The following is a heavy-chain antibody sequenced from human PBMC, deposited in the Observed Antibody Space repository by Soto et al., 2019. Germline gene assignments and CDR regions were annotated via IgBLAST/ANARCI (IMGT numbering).Heavy chain of an antibody. CDR3: ARDAGSRYSSSWYIWFDP. J-gene: IGHJ5*02. D-gene: IGHD6-13*01. Sequence: QVQLVQSGAEVKKPGASVKVSCKASGYTFTGYYMHWVRHAPGQGLEWMGWINPNSGGTNYAQKFQGWVTMTRDTSISTAYMELSRLRSDDTAVYYCARDAGSRYSSSWYIWFDPWGQGTLVTVSS. CDR2: INPNSGGT. CDR1: GYTFTGYY. V-gene: IGHV1-2*04.